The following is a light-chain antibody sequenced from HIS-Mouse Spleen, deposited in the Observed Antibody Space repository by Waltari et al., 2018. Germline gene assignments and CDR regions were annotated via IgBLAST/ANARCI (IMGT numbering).Light chain of an antibody. CDR2: DDS. CDR1: KIGSKS. CDR3: QGWDSSSDHYV. V-gene: IGLV3-21*02. Sequence: SYVLTQPPSVSVAPGQTARITCGGNKIGSKSVHWYQTEPGQAPVLFVYDDSGRPSGIPERFSGSNSGNTATLTISRVEAGDEAEYYCQGWDSSSDHYVFGTGTKVTVL. J-gene: IGLJ1*01.